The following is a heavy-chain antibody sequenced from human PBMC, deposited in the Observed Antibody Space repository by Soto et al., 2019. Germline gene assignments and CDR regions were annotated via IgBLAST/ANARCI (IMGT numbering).Heavy chain of an antibody. CDR1: GGSISSYY. Sequence: PSETLSLTCTVSGGSISSYYWSWIRQPPGKGLEWIGYIYYSGSTNYNPSLKSRATISVDTSKNQFSLHLNSVTPEDTAVYYCAGTTSLQWYYMDVWDTGTTVTVSS. CDR2: IYYSGST. D-gene: IGHD1-7*01. V-gene: IGHV4-59*03. J-gene: IGHJ6*03. CDR3: AGTTSLQWYYMDV.